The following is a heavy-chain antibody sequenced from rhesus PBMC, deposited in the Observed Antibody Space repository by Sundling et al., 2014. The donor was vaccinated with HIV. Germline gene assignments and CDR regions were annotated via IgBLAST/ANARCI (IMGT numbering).Heavy chain of an antibody. J-gene: IGHJ4*01. V-gene: IGHV4-92*01. D-gene: IGHD1-44*01. Sequence: QVQLQESGPGVVKPSETLSLTCAVSGGSISDSYRWSWIRQPPGKGLEWIGRISGSGGSTDYNPSLKSRVTISTDTSKNQFYLKLSSVTAADTAVYYCVRAGGNDWGQGVLVTVSS. CDR1: GGSISDSY. CDR2: ISGSGGST. CDR3: VRAGGND.